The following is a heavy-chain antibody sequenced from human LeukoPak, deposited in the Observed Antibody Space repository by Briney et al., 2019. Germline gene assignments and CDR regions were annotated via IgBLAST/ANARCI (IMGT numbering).Heavy chain of an antibody. Sequence: ETLSLTCDVYSGSFGGYYWSWIRQPPGKGLEWIGEINHSGSTSYNPSLKSRVTISVDTSKNQFSLKLSSVTAADTAVYYCAGSYRDYGGTEYFQHWGQGTLVTVSS. CDR2: INHSGST. CDR3: AGSYRDYGGTEYFQH. CDR1: SGSFGGYY. V-gene: IGHV4-34*01. D-gene: IGHD4-23*01. J-gene: IGHJ1*01.